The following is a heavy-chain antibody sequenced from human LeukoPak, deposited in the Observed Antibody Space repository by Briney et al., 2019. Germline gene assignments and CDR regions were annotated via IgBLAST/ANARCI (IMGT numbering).Heavy chain of an antibody. D-gene: IGHD2-2*02. CDR2: IYHTGST. CDR1: GDSISSITW. CDR3: ASRYFCSSTSCYTFDY. V-gene: IGHV4-4*02. J-gene: IGHJ4*02. Sequence: SGTLSLTCAVSGDSISSITWWSWVRQPPGKRLEWIGEIYHTGSTNYNPSLKSRVTMSVDKSKNQFSLNLNSVTAADTAVYYCASRYFCSSTSCYTFDYWGQGTLVTVSS.